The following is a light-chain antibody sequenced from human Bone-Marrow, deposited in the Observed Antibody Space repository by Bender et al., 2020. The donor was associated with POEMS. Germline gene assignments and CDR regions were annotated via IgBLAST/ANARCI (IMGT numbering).Light chain of an antibody. CDR2: EDS. V-gene: IGLV3-10*01. CDR1: ALSRKY. Sequence: SSELTQPPSVSVSPGQTARITCSGDALSRKYAYWYQQKSGQAPILVIFEDSKRPSGIPGRFSGSSSGTVATLSISVAQVEDEGDYYCCSADSGGKHVVFGGGTKVTVL. J-gene: IGLJ2*01. CDR3: CSADSGGKHVV.